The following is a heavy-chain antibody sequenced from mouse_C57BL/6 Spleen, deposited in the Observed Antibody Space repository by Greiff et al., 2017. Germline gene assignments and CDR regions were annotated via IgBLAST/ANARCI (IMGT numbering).Heavy chain of an antibody. V-gene: IGHV1-26*01. J-gene: IGHJ2*01. CDR1: GYTFTDYY. Sequence: VQLQQSGPELVKPGASVKISCKASGYTFTDYYMNWVKQSHGKSLEWIGDINPNNGGTSYNQKFKGKATLTVDKSSSTAYMELRSLTSEDSAVYYCARGGYCYEADYWGQGTTLTVSS. CDR2: INPNNGGT. D-gene: IGHD2-12*01. CDR3: ARGGYCYEADY.